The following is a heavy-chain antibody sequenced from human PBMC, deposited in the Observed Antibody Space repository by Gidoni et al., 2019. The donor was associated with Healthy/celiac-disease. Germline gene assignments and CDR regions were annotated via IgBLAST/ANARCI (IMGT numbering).Heavy chain of an antibody. CDR2: IKSKTDGGTT. CDR1: GFTFSNAW. J-gene: IGHJ1*01. Sequence: EVQLVESGGGLVKPGGSLRLSCAASGFTFSNAWMSWVRQAPGKGLEWVGRIKSKTDGGTTDYAAPVKGRFTISRDDSKNTLYLQMNSLKTEDTAVYYCTTEAPYSSSWYVAVEYFQHWGQGTLVTVSS. CDR3: TTEAPYSSSWYVAVEYFQH. V-gene: IGHV3-15*01. D-gene: IGHD6-13*01.